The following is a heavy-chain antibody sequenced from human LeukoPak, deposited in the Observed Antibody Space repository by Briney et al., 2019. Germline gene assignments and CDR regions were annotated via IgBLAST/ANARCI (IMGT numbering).Heavy chain of an antibody. CDR3: AKGDIWFGELFDTHFDY. J-gene: IGHJ4*02. Sequence: GGSLRLSCAASGFTFSSYGLHWVRQAPGKGLDWVAFIRYDASDKYYADSVKGRFTISRDNSKNTLYLQMNSLRAEDTAVYYCAKGDIWFGELFDTHFDYWGQGTLVTVSS. CDR1: GFTFSSYG. V-gene: IGHV3-30*02. D-gene: IGHD3-10*01. CDR2: IRYDASDK.